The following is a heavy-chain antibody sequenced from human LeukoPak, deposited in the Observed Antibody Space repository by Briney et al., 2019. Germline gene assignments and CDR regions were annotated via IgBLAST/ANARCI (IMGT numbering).Heavy chain of an antibody. J-gene: IGHJ4*02. Sequence: GESLRLSCTASGFTFSSLAMTWVRQAPGKGLEWVSVISDGGTRTYYAASVKGRFTISRDNSENTLYLQMHSLRAEDTALYYCAKGTYYYPSGSCYSETFGENCGQGTLVIVSS. CDR1: GFTFSSLA. CDR3: AKGTYYYPSGSCYSETFGEN. CDR2: ISDGGTRT. D-gene: IGHD3-10*01. V-gene: IGHV3-23*01.